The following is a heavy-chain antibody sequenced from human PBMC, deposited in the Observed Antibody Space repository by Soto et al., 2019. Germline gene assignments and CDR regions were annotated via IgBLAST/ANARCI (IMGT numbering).Heavy chain of an antibody. CDR2: ISAYNGNT. Sequence: ASVKVSCKASGYTFSSYYLQWVRQAPGQGLEWMGWISAYNGNTNYAQKLQGRVTMTTDTSTSTAYMELRSLRSDDTAVYYCARSTYDFWSGYYVWFDPWGQGTLVTVSS. V-gene: IGHV1-18*04. CDR3: ARSTYDFWSGYYVWFDP. CDR1: GYTFSSYY. J-gene: IGHJ5*02. D-gene: IGHD3-3*01.